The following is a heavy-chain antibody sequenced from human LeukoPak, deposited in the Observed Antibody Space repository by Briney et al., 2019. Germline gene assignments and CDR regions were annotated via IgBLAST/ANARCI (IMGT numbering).Heavy chain of an antibody. CDR2: IYTSGST. CDR1: GDSISKYD. D-gene: IGHD5-12*01. J-gene: IGHJ4*02. Sequence: SETLSLTCIVSGDSISKYDWIWIRQPAGKELEWIGRIYTSGSTNYNPSLKSRVTISVDTSKNQFSLKLSSVTAADTAVYYCARLADIGFDYWGQGTLVTVSS. V-gene: IGHV4-4*07. CDR3: ARLADIGFDY.